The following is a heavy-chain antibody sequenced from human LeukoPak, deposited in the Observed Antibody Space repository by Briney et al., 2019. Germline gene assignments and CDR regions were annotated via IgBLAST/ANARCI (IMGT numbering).Heavy chain of an antibody. D-gene: IGHD6-19*01. V-gene: IGHV3-23*01. J-gene: IGHJ4*02. Sequence: PGGSLRLSCAASGFTFSNYAMSWVRQAPGKGLEWVSAISGSGGSTYYADSVKGRFSLSRDKSKNTLYLQMKSLRAEDTAVYYCAKDPGIAVAGTLYYFDYWGQGTLVTVSS. CDR3: AKDPGIAVAGTLYYFDY. CDR2: ISGSGGST. CDR1: GFTFSNYA.